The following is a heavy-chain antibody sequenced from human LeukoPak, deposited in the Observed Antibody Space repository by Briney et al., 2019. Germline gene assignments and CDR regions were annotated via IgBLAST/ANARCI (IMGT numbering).Heavy chain of an antibody. D-gene: IGHD2-8*01. J-gene: IGHJ4*02. CDR2: ISGSGGST. CDR1: GFTFSSYG. CDR3: AKDVAPYCTNGVCTDY. V-gene: IGHV3-23*01. Sequence: PGGSLRLSCAASGFTFSSYGMSWVRQAPGKGLEWVSAISGSGGSTYYADSVKGRFTISRDNSKNTLYLQMNSLRAEDTAVYYCAKDVAPYCTNGVCTDYWGQGTLVTVSS.